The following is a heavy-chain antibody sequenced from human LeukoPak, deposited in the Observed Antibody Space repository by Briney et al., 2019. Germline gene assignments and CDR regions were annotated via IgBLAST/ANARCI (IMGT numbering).Heavy chain of an antibody. D-gene: IGHD6-19*01. Sequence: PSETLSLTCTVSGGSISSYYWSWIRQPPGKGLEWIGYIYYSGNTNYNPSLKSRVTISVDTSKNQFSLKLSSVTAADTAVYYCARVYSSGWYADWYFDLWGRGTLVTVSS. V-gene: IGHV4-59*01. CDR3: ARVYSSGWYADWYFDL. J-gene: IGHJ2*01. CDR1: GGSISSYY. CDR2: IYYSGNT.